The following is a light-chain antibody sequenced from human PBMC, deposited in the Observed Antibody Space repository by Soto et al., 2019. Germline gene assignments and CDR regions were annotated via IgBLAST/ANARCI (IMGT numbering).Light chain of an antibody. CDR2: DVS. J-gene: IGLJ1*01. Sequence: QSALTQPASLSGAPGQAITISCTGTSSEVGGYNYVSWYQQHPGKAPKLMIYDVSNRPSGVSNRFSGSKSGNTASLTISGLQAEDEADYYCSSYTSSSTLFVFGTGTKVTVL. V-gene: IGLV2-14*01. CDR3: SSYTSSSTLFV. CDR1: SSEVGGYNY.